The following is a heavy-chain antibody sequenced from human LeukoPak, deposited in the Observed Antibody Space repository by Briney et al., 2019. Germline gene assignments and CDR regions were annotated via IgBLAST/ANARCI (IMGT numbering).Heavy chain of an antibody. Sequence: SETLSLTCAVYGGSFSGYYWSWIRQPPGKGLEWIGEINHSGSTNYNPSLKSRVTISVDTSKNQSSLKLSSVTAADTAVYYCATSSRRARRYFDYWGQGTLVTVSS. CDR2: INHSGST. J-gene: IGHJ4*02. CDR3: ATSSRRARRYFDY. V-gene: IGHV4-34*01. D-gene: IGHD6-6*01. CDR1: GGSFSGYY.